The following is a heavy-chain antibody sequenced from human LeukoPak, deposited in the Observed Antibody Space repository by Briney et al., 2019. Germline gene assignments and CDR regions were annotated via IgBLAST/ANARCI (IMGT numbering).Heavy chain of an antibody. CDR2: ISAYNGNT. D-gene: IGHD1-26*01. J-gene: IGHJ4*02. Sequence: ASVKVSCKASGYTFTSYGISWVRQAPGQGLEWMGWISAYNGNTNYAQKFQGRVTMTEDTSTDTAYMELSSLRSEDTAVYYCATAGSGSYLMAYWGQGTLVTVSS. V-gene: IGHV1-18*01. CDR3: ATAGSGSYLMAY. CDR1: GYTFTSYG.